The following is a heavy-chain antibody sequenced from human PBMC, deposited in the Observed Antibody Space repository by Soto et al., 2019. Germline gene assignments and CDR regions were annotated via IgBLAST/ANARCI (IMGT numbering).Heavy chain of an antibody. CDR1: GFTFSSYA. Sequence: GGSLRLSCAASGFTFSSYAMSWVRQAPGKGLEWVSAISGSGGSTYYADSVKGRFTISRDNSKNTLYLQMNSLRAEDTAVYYCAKSRITMVRGVIYFDYWGQRTLVTVSS. D-gene: IGHD3-10*01. J-gene: IGHJ4*02. V-gene: IGHV3-23*01. CDR3: AKSRITMVRGVIYFDY. CDR2: ISGSGGST.